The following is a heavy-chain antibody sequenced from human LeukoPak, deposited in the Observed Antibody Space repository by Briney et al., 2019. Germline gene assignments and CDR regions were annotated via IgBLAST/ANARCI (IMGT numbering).Heavy chain of an antibody. CDR1: GYTFTIYG. CDR3: AREAGYCSGGSCTRDWFDT. D-gene: IGHD2-15*01. CDR2: ISAYNGNT. J-gene: IGHJ5*02. V-gene: IGHV1-18*01. Sequence: ASLKVSFKASGYTFTIYGISWVRQALGQGLEWMGWISAYNGNTNYAQKLPGIVTLTTDTSTSTASMELRSMRSDDTAVYYCAREAGYCSGGSCTRDWFDTWGQGNLVTVSS.